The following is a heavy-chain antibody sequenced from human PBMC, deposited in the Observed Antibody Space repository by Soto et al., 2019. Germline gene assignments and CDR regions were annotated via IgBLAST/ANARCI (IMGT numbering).Heavy chain of an antibody. D-gene: IGHD3-10*01. CDR1: GGTFSKYS. CDR2: IIPYLSVT. V-gene: IGHV1-69*02. CDR3: EIGSAPDVYY. Sequence: QVPLVQSGAEVKKPGSSVKVSCTASGGTFSKYSISRIRQAPGQGLQWMGRIIPYLSVTNYAQKFKGRVPITADKSTGTAYMALNNLRSEDPAVYFCEIGSAPDVYYWGQATLITVS. J-gene: IGHJ4*02.